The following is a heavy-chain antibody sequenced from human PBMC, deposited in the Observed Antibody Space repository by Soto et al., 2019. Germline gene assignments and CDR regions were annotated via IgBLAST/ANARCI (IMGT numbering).Heavy chain of an antibody. J-gene: IGHJ4*02. CDR1: GYTFTAYY. V-gene: IGHV1-2*02. D-gene: IGHD3-10*01. CDR2: INPNGGGT. Sequence: QVPLMQSGAEMKKPGASVKVSCESSGYTFTAYYIHWVRQAPGHGLEWMGWINPNGGGTKYAQKFQGRVTMTRDTSINTAYLELTRLTSDDTAVYYCAKAVHTMIQGVRFRVDQWGQGTLVTVSS. CDR3: AKAVHTMIQGVRFRVDQ.